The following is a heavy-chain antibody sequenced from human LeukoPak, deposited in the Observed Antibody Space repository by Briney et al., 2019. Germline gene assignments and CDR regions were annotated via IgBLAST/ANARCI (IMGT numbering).Heavy chain of an antibody. CDR2: IKQDGSEK. CDR1: GFTFSSYW. V-gene: IGHV3-7*01. D-gene: IGHD6-19*01. Sequence: PGGSLRLSCAASGFTFSSYWMSWVRQAPGKGLEWVANIKQDGSEKYYVDSVKGRFTISRDNAKNSLYLQMNSLRAEDTAVYYCARDPLYSSGWVDYWGQGTLVTVSS. J-gene: IGHJ4*02. CDR3: ARDPLYSSGWVDY.